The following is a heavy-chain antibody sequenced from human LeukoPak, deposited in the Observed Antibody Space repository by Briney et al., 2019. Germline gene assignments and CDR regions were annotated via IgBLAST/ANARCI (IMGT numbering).Heavy chain of an antibody. J-gene: IGHJ3*02. CDR2: INHSGST. CDR1: GGSFSGYY. V-gene: IGHV4-34*01. Sequence: SETLSLTCAVYGGSFSGYYWSWIRQPPGKGLEWIGEINHSGSTNYNPSLKSRVTISVDTSKNQFSLKLSCVTAADTAVYYCARGHSSGWYGLFDIWGQGTMVTVSS. CDR3: ARGHSSGWYGLFDI. D-gene: IGHD6-19*01.